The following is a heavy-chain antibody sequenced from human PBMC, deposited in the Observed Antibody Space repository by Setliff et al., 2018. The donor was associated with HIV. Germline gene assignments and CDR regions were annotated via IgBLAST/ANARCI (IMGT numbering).Heavy chain of an antibody. V-gene: IGHV3-13*01. J-gene: IGHJ4*02. CDR2: IGTGGDT. CDR3: AKDKSYHDYIWGSSVLAY. D-gene: IGHD3-16*01. Sequence: GGSLRLSCAASGFAFSSYALHWVRRAPGKGLEWVSAIGTGGDTSYADSVMGRFTISRDDAKKSLYLHMNSLRPEDTAIYYCAKDKSYHDYIWGSSVLAYWGQGTLVTVSS. CDR1: GFAFSSYA.